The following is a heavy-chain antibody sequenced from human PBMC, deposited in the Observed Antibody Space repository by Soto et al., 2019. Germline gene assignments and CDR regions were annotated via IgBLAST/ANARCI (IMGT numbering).Heavy chain of an antibody. J-gene: IGHJ4*02. CDR1: GGTFSSYA. V-gene: IGHV1-69*13. D-gene: IGHD5-18*01. Sequence: AVKCSCKASGGTFSSYAISWVRQAPGQGLEWMGGIIPNFGTANYAQKFQGRVTITADESTSTAYMELSSLRSEDTAVYYCARDQGYSYRYGCDYWGQGTLVTVSS. CDR3: ARDQGYSYRYGCDY. CDR2: IIPNFGTA.